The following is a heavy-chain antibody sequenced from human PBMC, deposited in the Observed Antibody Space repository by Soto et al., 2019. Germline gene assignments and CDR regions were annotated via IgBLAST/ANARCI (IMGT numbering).Heavy chain of an antibody. CDR2: ISYDGSNK. D-gene: IGHD6-13*01. J-gene: IGHJ5*02. V-gene: IGHV3-30-3*01. CDR1: GFTFSSYA. CDR3: ARETPLAAAGIDGWFDP. Sequence: GGSLRLSCAASGFTFSSYAMHWVRQAPGKGLEWVAVISYDGSNKYYADSVKGRFTISRDNSKNTLYLQMNSLRAEDTAVYYCARETPLAAAGIDGWFDPWGQGTLVTVSS.